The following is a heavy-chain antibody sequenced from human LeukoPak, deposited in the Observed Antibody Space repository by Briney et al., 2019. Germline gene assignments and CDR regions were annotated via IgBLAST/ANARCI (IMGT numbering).Heavy chain of an antibody. CDR2: TNTDGSWT. J-gene: IGHJ4*02. CDR1: GFTFNTYW. D-gene: IGHD3-16*01. V-gene: IGHV3-74*01. CDR3: ASLTFGPDY. Sequence: PGGSLRLSCEASGFTFNTYWMHWVRQAPGKGLVWVAWTNTDGSWTNYADSATGRLTISRDNVKNMLYLQMNSLRAEDTAVYYCASLTFGPDYWGQGTLVTVSS.